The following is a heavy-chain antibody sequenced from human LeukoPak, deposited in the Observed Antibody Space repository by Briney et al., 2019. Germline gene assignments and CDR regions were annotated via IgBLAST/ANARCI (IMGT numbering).Heavy chain of an antibody. CDR2: IKSKTDGGTT. CDR1: GFTFSSYW. Sequence: PGGSLRLSCAASGFTFSSYWMNWVRQAPGKGLEWVGRIKSKTDGGTTDYAAPVKGRFTISRDDSKNTLYLQMNSLKTEDTAVYYCTTDPDGDYASDYWGQGTLVTVSS. D-gene: IGHD4-17*01. J-gene: IGHJ4*02. CDR3: TTDPDGDYASDY. V-gene: IGHV3-15*01.